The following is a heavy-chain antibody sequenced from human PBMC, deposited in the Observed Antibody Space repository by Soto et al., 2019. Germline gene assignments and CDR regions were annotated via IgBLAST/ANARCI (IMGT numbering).Heavy chain of an antibody. Sequence: QVQLQQWGAGLLKPSETLSLTCAVYGGSFSGYYWSWIRQPPGKGLEWIGGINHSGSTNYNPSLKSRVTRSVDTSKNQFYLQLSSVTAADTAVYYGARAMGLLWFGASLVYWGQGTLVTVSS. CDR2: INHSGST. D-gene: IGHD3-10*01. V-gene: IGHV4-34*01. CDR1: GGSFSGYY. J-gene: IGHJ4*02. CDR3: ARAMGLLWFGASLVY.